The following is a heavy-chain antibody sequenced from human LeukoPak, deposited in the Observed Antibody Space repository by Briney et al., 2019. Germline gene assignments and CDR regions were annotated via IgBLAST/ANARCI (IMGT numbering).Heavy chain of an antibody. J-gene: IGHJ4*02. Sequence: ASVKVSCKASGYTFTSYDINWVRQATGQGLEWMGWMNPNSGNTGYAQKFQGRVPMTRNTSISTAYMELRSLRSDDTAVYYCARGMGSGSYSAAYYFDYWGQGTLVTVSS. CDR3: ARGMGSGSYSAAYYFDY. CDR2: MNPNSGNT. V-gene: IGHV1-8*01. D-gene: IGHD3-22*01. CDR1: GYTFTSYD.